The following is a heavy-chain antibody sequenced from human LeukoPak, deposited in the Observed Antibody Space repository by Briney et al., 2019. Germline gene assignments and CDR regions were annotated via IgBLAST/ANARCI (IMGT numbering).Heavy chain of an antibody. J-gene: IGHJ4*02. Sequence: SETLSLTCTVSGGSISSYYWSWIRQPAGKGLEWIGRIYTSGSTNYDPSLKSRVTISVDTSKNQFSLKLSSVTAADTAVYYCARSADYYDSSGYYNYWGQGTLVTVSS. CDR2: IYTSGST. CDR1: GGSISSYY. V-gene: IGHV4-4*07. CDR3: ARSADYYDSSGYYNY. D-gene: IGHD3-22*01.